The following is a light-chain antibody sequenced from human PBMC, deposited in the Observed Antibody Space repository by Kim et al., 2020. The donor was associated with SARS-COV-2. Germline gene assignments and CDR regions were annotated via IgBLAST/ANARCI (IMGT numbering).Light chain of an antibody. V-gene: IGLV3-19*01. CDR3: NSRDSNDNVV. CDR1: SLRSYY. Sequence: SSELTQDPAVSVDLGQTVRITCQGDSLRSYYATWYQQKPGQAPILVIYGKNNRPSGIPDRFSGSSSGNTASLTITGTQAGDEADYYCNSRDSNDNVVFGGGTQLTVL. CDR2: GKN. J-gene: IGLJ2*01.